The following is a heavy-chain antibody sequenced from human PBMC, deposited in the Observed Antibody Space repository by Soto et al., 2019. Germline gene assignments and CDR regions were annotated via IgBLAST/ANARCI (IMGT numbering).Heavy chain of an antibody. CDR2: IIPIFGTA. CDR1: GGTFSSYA. CDR3: ARGRPGYSSSWYYFDY. J-gene: IGHJ4*02. D-gene: IGHD6-13*01. Sequence: ASVKVSCKASGGTFSSYAISWVRQAPGQGLEWMGGIIPIFGTANYAQKFQGRVTITADESTSTAYMELSSLRSEDTAVYYGARGRPGYSSSWYYFDYWGQGTLVTVSS. V-gene: IGHV1-69*13.